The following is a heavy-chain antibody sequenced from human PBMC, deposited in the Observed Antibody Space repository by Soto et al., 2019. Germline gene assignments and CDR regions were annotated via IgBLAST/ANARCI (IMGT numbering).Heavy chain of an antibody. CDR2: ISSSRSII. CDR1: GFTFSSYE. CDR3: ARGVLYYYDSSGYPHWFDP. J-gene: IGHJ5*02. D-gene: IGHD3-22*01. V-gene: IGHV3-48*03. Sequence: ESGGGLVQPGGSLRLSCAASGFTFSSYEMNWVRQAPGKGLEGVSYISSSRSIIYYADSVKGRFTISRDNAKNSLYLQMNSLRAEDTAVYYCARGVLYYYDSSGYPHWFDPWGQGTLVTVSS.